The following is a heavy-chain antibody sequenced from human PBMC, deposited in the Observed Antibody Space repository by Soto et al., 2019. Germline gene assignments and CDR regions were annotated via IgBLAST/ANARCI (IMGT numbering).Heavy chain of an antibody. Sequence: GGSLRLSCAASGFSFKDYYMTWMRQTPEKGLEWISAITSSGGNAYYADSVKGRFTISRDNSKNTLYLQMNSLRAEDTAVYYCANLEDIVVVPAAIRWGQGTLVTVSS. CDR1: GFSFKDYY. J-gene: IGHJ4*02. D-gene: IGHD2-2*02. V-gene: IGHV3-23*01. CDR3: ANLEDIVVVPAAIR. CDR2: ITSSGGNA.